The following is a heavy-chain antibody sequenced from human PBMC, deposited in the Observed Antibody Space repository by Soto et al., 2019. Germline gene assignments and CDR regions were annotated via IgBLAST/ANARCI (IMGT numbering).Heavy chain of an antibody. CDR2: TYYRSKWYN. J-gene: IGHJ6*02. V-gene: IGHV6-1*01. CDR1: GDSVSSNSAA. CDR3: AREPTIFGVVITGYYYYYGMDV. Sequence: LSCAISGDSVSSNSAAWNWIRQSPSRGLEWLGRTYYRSKWYNDYAVSVKSRITINPDTSKNQFSLQLNSVTPEDTAVYYCAREPTIFGVVITGYYYYYGMDVWGQGTTVTVSS. D-gene: IGHD3-3*01.